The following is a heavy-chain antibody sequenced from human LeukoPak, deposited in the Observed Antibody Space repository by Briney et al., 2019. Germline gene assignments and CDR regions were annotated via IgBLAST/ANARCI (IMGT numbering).Heavy chain of an antibody. CDR2: MNPNSGNT. J-gene: IGHJ4*02. Sequence: ASVKVSCKASGYTFTGYYMHWVRQAPGQGLEWMGWMNPNSGNTGYAQKFQGRVTMTRNTSISTAYMELSSLRSEDTAVYYCARGRYYYGSGSYYIEGYWGQGTLVTVSS. D-gene: IGHD3-10*01. V-gene: IGHV1-8*02. CDR3: ARGRYYYGSGSYYIEGY. CDR1: GYTFTGYY.